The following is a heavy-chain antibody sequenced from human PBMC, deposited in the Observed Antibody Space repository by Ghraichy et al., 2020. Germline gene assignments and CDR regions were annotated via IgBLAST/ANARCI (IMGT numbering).Heavy chain of an antibody. J-gene: IGHJ3*02. CDR3: ALSGQYDAFDI. CDR2: ISYDGSNK. D-gene: IGHD4-11*01. CDR1: GFTFSSYA. V-gene: IGHV3-30*04. Sequence: GESLNISCAASGFTFSSYAMHWVRQAPGKGLEWVAVISYDGSNKYYADSVKGRFTISRDNSKNTLYLQMNSLRAEDTAVYYCALSGQYDAFDIWGQGTMVTVSS.